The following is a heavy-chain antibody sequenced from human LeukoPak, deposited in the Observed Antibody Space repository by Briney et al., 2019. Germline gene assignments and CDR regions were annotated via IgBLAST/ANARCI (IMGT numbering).Heavy chain of an antibody. V-gene: IGHV4-61*02. CDR3: ARGRKPRYYYYMDV. Sequence: PSETLSLTCTVSGGSISSGSYYWSWIRQPAGKGLEWIGRIYTSGSTNYNPSIESRVTISVDTSKNQFSLKLSSVTAADTAVYYCARGRKPRYYYYMDVWGKGTTVTVSS. CDR2: IYTSGST. J-gene: IGHJ6*03. CDR1: GGSISSGSYY.